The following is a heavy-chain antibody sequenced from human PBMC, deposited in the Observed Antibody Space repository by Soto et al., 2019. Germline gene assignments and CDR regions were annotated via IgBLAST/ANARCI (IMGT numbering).Heavy chain of an antibody. D-gene: IGHD6-19*01. CDR1: GFTFDDYA. Sequence: GGSLRLSCAASGFTFDDYAMHWVRQGPGKGLEWVSGISWNSGGIDYADSVKGRFTISRDNAKNSLYLQMNSLRAEDTALYYCAKSVTTVAGTSWFDPWGQGTLVTSPQ. CDR3: AKSVTTVAGTSWFDP. J-gene: IGHJ5*02. V-gene: IGHV3-9*01. CDR2: ISWNSGGI.